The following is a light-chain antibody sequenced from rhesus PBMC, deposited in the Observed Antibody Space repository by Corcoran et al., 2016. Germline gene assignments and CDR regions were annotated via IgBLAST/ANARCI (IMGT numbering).Light chain of an antibody. CDR1: QSLLDRDGYTC. CDR2: GVS. J-gene: IGKJ4*01. V-gene: IGKV2-90*01. CDR3: MQSIEFPPT. Sequence: DIVMTQTPLSLPVTPGEPASISCRSSQSLLDRDGYTCLDWYLQKPGQSLQLLLYGVSNRVSGVPDRFSGSGASTDFTLKIRRVEAEDVGVYYCMQSIEFPPTFGGGTKVELK.